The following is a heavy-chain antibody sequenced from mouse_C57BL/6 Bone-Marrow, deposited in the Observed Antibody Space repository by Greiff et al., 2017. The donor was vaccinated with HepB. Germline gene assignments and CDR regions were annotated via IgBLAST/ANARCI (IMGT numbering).Heavy chain of an antibody. D-gene: IGHD1-1*01. Sequence: QVQLQQPGAELVKPGASVKLSCKASGYTFTSYWMHWVKQRPGQGLEWIGMIHPNSGSTNYNEKFKSKATLTVDKSSSTAYMQLSSLTSEDSAVYYCARRTPLLLLRPYYYAMDYWGQGTSVTVSS. CDR3: ARRTPLLLLRPYYYAMDY. CDR2: IHPNSGST. CDR1: GYTFTSYW. V-gene: IGHV1-64*01. J-gene: IGHJ4*01.